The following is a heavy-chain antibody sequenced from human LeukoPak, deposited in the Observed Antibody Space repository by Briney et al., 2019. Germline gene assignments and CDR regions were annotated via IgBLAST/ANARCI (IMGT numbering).Heavy chain of an antibody. J-gene: IGHJ6*03. CDR3: ARGYCSSTSCYARPYYYYYYYFDV. D-gene: IGHD2-2*01. CDR1: VVTFTNYA. Sequence: SVQVSCKASVVTFTNYAISWVRQAPGQGLEWMGGIIPIFGTAIYAQKLQGRVTITTDASTSTAYMELSSLRYEDTAVYYCARGYCSSTSCYARPYYYYYYYFDVWGRGKTVTVSS. V-gene: IGHV1-69*05. CDR2: IIPIFGTA.